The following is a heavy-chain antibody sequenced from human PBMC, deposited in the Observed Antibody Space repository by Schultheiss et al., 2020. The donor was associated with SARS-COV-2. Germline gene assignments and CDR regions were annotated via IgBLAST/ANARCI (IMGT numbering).Heavy chain of an antibody. CDR1: GFTVSSQY. J-gene: IGHJ4*02. V-gene: IGHV3-53*01. CDR2: VYSDGDT. Sequence: GGSLRLSCAVSGFTVSSQYMSWLRQAPGKGLEWVSVVYSDGDTHYADSVKGRFTISRDTSKNTLYLQLNSLRAEDTAVYYCARASPYFDYWGQGALVTVSS. CDR3: ARASPYFDY.